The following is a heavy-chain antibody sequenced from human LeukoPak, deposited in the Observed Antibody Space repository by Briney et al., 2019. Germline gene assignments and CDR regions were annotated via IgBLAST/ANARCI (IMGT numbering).Heavy chain of an antibody. V-gene: IGHV3-23*01. CDR2: ITGSGATT. D-gene: IGHD6-19*01. CDR1: GFTFRSYA. J-gene: IGHJ4*02. CDR3: AKDRVAVAGTNFDY. Sequence: GGSLRLSCAASGFTFRSYAMSWVRQAPGKGLEWVSTITGSGATTYYADSVKGRFTVSRDNSENTVYLQMNSLRAEDTAVYYCAKDRVAVAGTNFDYWGQGTLVTVSS.